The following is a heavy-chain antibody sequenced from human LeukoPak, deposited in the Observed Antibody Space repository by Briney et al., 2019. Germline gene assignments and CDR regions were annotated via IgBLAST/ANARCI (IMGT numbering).Heavy chain of an antibody. V-gene: IGHV1-69*13. Sequence: ASVKVSCKASGGTFSSYAISCVRQAPGQGLEWMGGIIPIFGTANYAQKFQGRVTIAADESTSTAYMELSSLRSEDTAVYYCATHPGSGWLLYYYYYYGMDVWGKGTTVTVSS. CDR1: GGTFSSYA. J-gene: IGHJ6*04. CDR2: IIPIFGTA. D-gene: IGHD6-19*01. CDR3: ATHPGSGWLLYYYYYYGMDV.